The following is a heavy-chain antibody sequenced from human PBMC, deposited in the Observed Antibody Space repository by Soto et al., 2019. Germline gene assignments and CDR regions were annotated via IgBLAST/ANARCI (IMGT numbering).Heavy chain of an antibody. CDR1: GFTFSSYW. V-gene: IGHV3-74*01. D-gene: IGHD5-12*01. CDR3: ARDFMATINYGMDV. CDR2: INSDGSST. J-gene: IGHJ6*02. Sequence: GGSLRLSCAASGFTFSSYWMHWVRQAPGKGLVWVSRINSDGSSTSYADSVKGRFTISRDNAKNTLYLQMNSLRAEDTAVYYCARDFMATINYGMDVWGQGTTVTAP.